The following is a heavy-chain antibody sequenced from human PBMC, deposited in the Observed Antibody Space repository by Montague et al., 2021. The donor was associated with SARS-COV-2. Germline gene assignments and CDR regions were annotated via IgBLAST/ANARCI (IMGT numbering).Heavy chain of an antibody. D-gene: IGHD6-19*01. Sequence: SETLSLTCTVSGGSIISYYWSWIRQYPGKRLEWIVYIYSTGSSDYNPSLESRVTMTIDMSKNQFSLNLTSVTAADTAVYYCARRGGWPYFDFWSQGTLVTVSS. J-gene: IGHJ4*02. CDR2: IYSTGSS. V-gene: IGHV4-59*08. CDR1: GGSIISYY. CDR3: ARRGGWPYFDF.